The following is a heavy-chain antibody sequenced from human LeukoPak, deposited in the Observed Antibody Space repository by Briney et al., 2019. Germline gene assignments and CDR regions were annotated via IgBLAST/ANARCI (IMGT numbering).Heavy chain of an antibody. D-gene: IGHD6-19*01. CDR3: AKAIAVADYLDY. Sequence: GGSLRLSCAASGFTFSSYGMHWVRQAPGKGLEWVAVIWYDGSQKYYADSVKGRFTISRDNSKNTLYLQMNSLRAEDTAVYYCAKAIAVADYLDYWGQGTLVTVSS. CDR2: IWYDGSQK. CDR1: GFTFSSYG. V-gene: IGHV3-33*06. J-gene: IGHJ4*02.